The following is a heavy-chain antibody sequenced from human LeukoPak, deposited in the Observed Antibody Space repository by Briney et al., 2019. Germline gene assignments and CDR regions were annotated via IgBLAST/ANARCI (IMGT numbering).Heavy chain of an antibody. J-gene: IGHJ4*02. CDR1: GFSLSNARMG. V-gene: IGHV2-26*01. CDR2: IFSNDEK. CDR3: ARESRDPYYFDY. Sequence: SGPVLVKPTGTLTLTCTVSGFSLSNARMGVGWIRQPPGKALEWLAHIFSNDEKSYSTSLKSRLTISKDTSKSQVVLTMTNMDPVDTATYYCARESRDPYYFDYWGQGTLVTVSS.